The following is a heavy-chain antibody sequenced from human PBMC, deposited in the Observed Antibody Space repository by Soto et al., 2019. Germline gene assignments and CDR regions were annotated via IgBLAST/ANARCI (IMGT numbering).Heavy chain of an antibody. CDR2: ISGSGGST. CDR3: AGAVAGTVFDY. J-gene: IGHJ4*02. CDR1: GFTFSSYA. D-gene: IGHD6-19*01. V-gene: IGHV3-23*01. Sequence: PGGSLILSCAASGFTFSSYAMSWVRQAPGKGLEWVSAISGSGGSTYYADSVKGRLTISRDNSRNTLYLQMNSLRAEDTAVYYCAGAVAGTVFDYWGQGTLVTVSS.